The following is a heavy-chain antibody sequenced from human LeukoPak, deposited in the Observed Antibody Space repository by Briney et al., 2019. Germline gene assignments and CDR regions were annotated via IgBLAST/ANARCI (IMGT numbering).Heavy chain of an antibody. Sequence: GGSLRLSCVASGFTFSSYAMSWVRQAPGKGLEWVSAISGSGGSTYYADSVKGRFTISRDNSKNTLYLQMNSLRAEDTAVYYCAKGPYGSGTNWFDPWGQGTLVTVSS. D-gene: IGHD3-10*01. J-gene: IGHJ5*02. V-gene: IGHV3-23*01. CDR2: ISGSGGST. CDR3: AKGPYGSGTNWFDP. CDR1: GFTFSSYA.